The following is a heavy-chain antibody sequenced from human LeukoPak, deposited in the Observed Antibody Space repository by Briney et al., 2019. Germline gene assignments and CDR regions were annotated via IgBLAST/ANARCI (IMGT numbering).Heavy chain of an antibody. J-gene: IGHJ6*03. CDR3: AREIPELLWFGELFRVWQDHYYYYYYMDV. CDR2: ISAYNGNT. CDR1: GYTFTSYG. D-gene: IGHD3-10*01. V-gene: IGHV1-18*01. Sequence: ASVKVSCKASGYTFTSYGISWVRQAPGQGLEWMGWISAYNGNTNYAQKLQGRVTMTTDTSTSTAYMELRSLRSDDTAVYYCAREIPELLWFGELFRVWQDHYYYYYYMDVWGKGTTVTVSS.